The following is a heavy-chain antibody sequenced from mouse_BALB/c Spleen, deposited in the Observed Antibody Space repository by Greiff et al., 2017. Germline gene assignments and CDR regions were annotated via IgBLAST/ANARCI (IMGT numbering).Heavy chain of an antibody. Sequence: QVQLQQSGPELVKPGASVKISCKASGYAFSSSWMNWVKQRPGQGLEWIGRIYPGDGDTNYNGKFKGKATLTADKSSSTAYMQLSSLTSVDSAVYFCARDGNYGAYWGQGTLVTVSA. CDR3: ARDGNYGAY. V-gene: IGHV1-82*01. CDR1: GYAFSSSW. CDR2: IYPGDGDT. D-gene: IGHD2-1*01. J-gene: IGHJ3*01.